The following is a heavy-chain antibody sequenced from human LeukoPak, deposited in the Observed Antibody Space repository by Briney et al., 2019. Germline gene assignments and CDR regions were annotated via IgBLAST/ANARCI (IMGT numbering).Heavy chain of an antibody. Sequence: SETLSLTCTVSGGSISSGSYYWSWIRQPAGKGLEWIGRIYTSGSTNYNPSLKSRVTISVDTSKNQFSLKLSSVTAADTAVYYCTSGNYYDDAFNIWGQGTMVTVSS. CDR1: GGSISSGSYY. CDR3: TSGNYYDDAFNI. CDR2: IYTSGST. J-gene: IGHJ3*02. V-gene: IGHV4-61*02. D-gene: IGHD1-26*01.